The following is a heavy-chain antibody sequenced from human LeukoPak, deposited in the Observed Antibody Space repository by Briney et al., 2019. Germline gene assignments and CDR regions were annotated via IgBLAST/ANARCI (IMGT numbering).Heavy chain of an antibody. CDR3: ARGHYYDSSAPYFQH. D-gene: IGHD3-22*01. CDR2: INPNSGGT. Sequence: ASVKVSCKASGYTFTGYYMHWVRQAPGQGLEWMGRINPNSGGTNYAQKFQGRVTMTRDTSISTAYMELSRLRSDDTAVYYCARGHYYDSSAPYFQHWGQGTLVTVSS. J-gene: IGHJ1*01. CDR1: GYTFTGYY. V-gene: IGHV1-2*06.